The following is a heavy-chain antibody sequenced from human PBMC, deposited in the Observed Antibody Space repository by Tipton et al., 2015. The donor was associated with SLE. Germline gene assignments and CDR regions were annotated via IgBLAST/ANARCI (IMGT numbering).Heavy chain of an antibody. D-gene: IGHD2-2*01. CDR3: ARGSTGIVVVPAAHYYYYYMDV. Sequence: TLSLTCAVSGGSISRGGYSWSWIRQPPGKGLEWIGYIYHSGSTNYNPSLKSRVTISVDTSKNQFSLKLSSVTAADTAVYYCARGSTGIVVVPAAHYYYYYMDVWGKGTTVTVSS. V-gene: IGHV4-30-2*01. CDR2: IYHSGST. CDR1: GGSISRGGYS. J-gene: IGHJ6*03.